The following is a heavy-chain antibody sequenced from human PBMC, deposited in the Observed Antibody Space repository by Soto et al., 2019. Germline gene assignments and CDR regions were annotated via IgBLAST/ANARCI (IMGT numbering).Heavy chain of an antibody. D-gene: IGHD5-12*01. CDR2: MNPNTGDT. J-gene: IGHJ4*02. CDR3: ARGDGYIFDD. CDR1: GYTFISYD. Sequence: QVQLVQSGAEVKKPGASVKVSCKASGYTFISYDINWVRQATGQGLEWMGCMNPNTGDTGYAQKFQGRVTVTRNTSRNTANLELSSLRSDDTAVYFCARGDGYIFDDWGQGTLVTVSS. V-gene: IGHV1-8*01.